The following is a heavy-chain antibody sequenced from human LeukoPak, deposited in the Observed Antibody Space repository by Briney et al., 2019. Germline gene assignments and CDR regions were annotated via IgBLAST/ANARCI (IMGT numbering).Heavy chain of an antibody. Sequence: GGSLRLSCAASGFTFSSYAMSWVRQAPGKGLEWVSAISGSGGSTYYADSVKGRLTISRDNSKNTLYLQMNSLRAEDTAVYYCAKTEGSGSYYPIYYYYYGMDVWGKGTTVTVSP. J-gene: IGHJ6*04. CDR3: AKTEGSGSYYPIYYYYYGMDV. CDR1: GFTFSSYA. V-gene: IGHV3-23*01. D-gene: IGHD3-10*01. CDR2: ISGSGGST.